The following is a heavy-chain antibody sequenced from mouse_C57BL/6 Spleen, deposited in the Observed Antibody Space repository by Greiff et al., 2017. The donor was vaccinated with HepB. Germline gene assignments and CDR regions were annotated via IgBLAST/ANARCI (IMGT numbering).Heavy chain of an antibody. Sequence: QVQLKESGAELVRPGASVTLSCKASGYTFTDYEMHWVKQTPVHGLEWIGAIDPETGGTAYNQKFKGKAILTADKSSSTAYMELRSLTSEDSAVYYCTRWHYWGQGTSVTVSS. CDR3: TRWHY. CDR2: IDPETGGT. J-gene: IGHJ4*01. CDR1: GYTFTDYE. V-gene: IGHV1-15*01.